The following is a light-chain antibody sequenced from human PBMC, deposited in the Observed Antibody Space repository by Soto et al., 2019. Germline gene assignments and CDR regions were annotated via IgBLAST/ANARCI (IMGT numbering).Light chain of an antibody. CDR1: SSDVGSYNL. J-gene: IGLJ2*01. Sequence: QSALTQPASVAGSPGQSITISCTGTSSDVGSYNLVSWYQQHPGKAPKLMIYEGSKRPSGVSNGFSGSKSGNTDYRTISGLQAEDEADYYSCAYAGSSTFVFGGGTKLTVL. CDR2: EGS. CDR3: CAYAGSSTFV. V-gene: IGLV2-23*03.